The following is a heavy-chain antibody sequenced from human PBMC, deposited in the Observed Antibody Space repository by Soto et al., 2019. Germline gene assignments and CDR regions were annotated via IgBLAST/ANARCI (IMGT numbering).Heavy chain of an antibody. D-gene: IGHD6-25*01. CDR2: INQDGSEK. Sequence: EVRLVESGGGLVQPGGSLRLSCEASGFTFSNYWMSWVRQAPGKGLEWVANINQDGSEKYFVGSVNGRFTISRDNAKNSLFLQVNSLRAEDTAVYYCAREKRANGYFDYWGQGTLVTVSS. CDR1: GFTFSNYW. CDR3: AREKRANGYFDY. J-gene: IGHJ4*02. V-gene: IGHV3-7*01.